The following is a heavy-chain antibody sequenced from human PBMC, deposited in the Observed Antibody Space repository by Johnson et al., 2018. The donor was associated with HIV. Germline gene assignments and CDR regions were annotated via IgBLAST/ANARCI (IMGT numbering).Heavy chain of an antibody. Sequence: QMQLVESGGGLVKPGGSLRLSCAASGFTFSDYYMSWIRQAPGKGLEWVSYISSSGSTIYYADSVKGRFTISRDNAKNSLYLQMNSRRAEDTAVYYCTTVIQQLVRRHDAFDSWGQGTMVTVSS. D-gene: IGHD6-6*01. CDR1: GFTFSDYY. V-gene: IGHV3-11*04. CDR3: TTVIQQLVRRHDAFDS. J-gene: IGHJ3*02. CDR2: ISSSGSTI.